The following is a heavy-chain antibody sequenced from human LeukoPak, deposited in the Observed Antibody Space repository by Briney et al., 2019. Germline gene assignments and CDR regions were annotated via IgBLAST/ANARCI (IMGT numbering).Heavy chain of an antibody. CDR1: GFTFDDYA. CDR2: ISWNSGSI. V-gene: IGHV3-9*01. Sequence: GRSLRLSCAASGFTFDDYAMHWVRQAPGKGLEWVSGISWNSGSIGYADSVKGRFTISRDNAKNSLYLQMNSLRAEDTALYYCAKDQYYDLLTGYFGYWGQGTLVTVSS. J-gene: IGHJ4*02. CDR3: AKDQYYDLLTGYFGY. D-gene: IGHD3-9*01.